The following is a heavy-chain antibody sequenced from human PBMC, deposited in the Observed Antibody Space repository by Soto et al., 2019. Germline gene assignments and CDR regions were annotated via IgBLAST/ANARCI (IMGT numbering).Heavy chain of an antibody. CDR2: IYHSGST. V-gene: IGHV4-30-2*01. D-gene: IGHD3-3*01. CDR3: ARGRPLAYYDFWSGVYGMDV. J-gene: IGHJ6*02. Sequence: QLQLQESGSGLVKPSQTLSLTCAVSGGSIRSGGYSWSWIRQPPGKGLEWIGYIYHSGSTYYNPSLKSRVTISVDRSKNQFSLKLSSVTAADTAVYYCARGRPLAYYDFWSGVYGMDVWGQGTTVTVSS. CDR1: GGSIRSGGYS.